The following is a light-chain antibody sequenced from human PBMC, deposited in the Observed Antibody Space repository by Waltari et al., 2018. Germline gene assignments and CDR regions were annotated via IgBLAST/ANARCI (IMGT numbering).Light chain of an antibody. J-gene: IGLJ2*01. V-gene: IGLV2-14*03. CDR2: DVS. CDR3: SSYTSSSTVV. Sequence: QSALTQPASVSGSPGQSIPISCPGTSSDVGGYNYVSWYQPHPGKAPKLMIYDVSNRPSGVSNRFSGSKSGNTASLTISGLQAEDEADYYCSSYTSSSTVVFGGGTKLTVL. CDR1: SSDVGGYNY.